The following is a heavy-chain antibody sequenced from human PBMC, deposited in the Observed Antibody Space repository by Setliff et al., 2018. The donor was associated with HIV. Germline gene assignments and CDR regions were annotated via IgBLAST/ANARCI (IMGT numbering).Heavy chain of an antibody. CDR1: GFTFSRYW. D-gene: IGHD3-22*01. V-gene: IGHV3-7*05. J-gene: IGHJ3*02. Sequence: GGSLRLSCVVSGFTFSRYWMTWVRQAPGKGLEWVANIKQDGSETYYVDSVRGRFTVSRDNAKNSLYLQLNSLRAEDTAVYYCARDPYDSSGYYFGAFGIWGKGQWSPSPQ. CDR3: ARDPYDSSGYYFGAFGI. CDR2: IKQDGSET.